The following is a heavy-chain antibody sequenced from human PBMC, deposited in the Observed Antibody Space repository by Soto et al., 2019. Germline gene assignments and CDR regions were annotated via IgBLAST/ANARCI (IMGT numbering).Heavy chain of an antibody. V-gene: IGHV4-34*01. Sequence: QVQLQQWGAGLLKPSETLSLTCAVYGGSFSDYYWSWIHQPPGKGLEWIGEINHSGSTNYNPSLKSRVTISVDTSKNQFSLKLSSVTAADTAVYYCARGRRYGDYLNWFDPWGQGTLVTVSS. D-gene: IGHD4-17*01. CDR1: GGSFSDYY. CDR3: ARGRRYGDYLNWFDP. CDR2: INHSGST. J-gene: IGHJ5*02.